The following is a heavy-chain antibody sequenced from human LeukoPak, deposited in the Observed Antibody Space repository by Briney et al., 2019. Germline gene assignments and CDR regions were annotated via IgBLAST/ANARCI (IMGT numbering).Heavy chain of an antibody. J-gene: IGHJ4*02. D-gene: IGHD6-19*01. V-gene: IGHV3-30-3*01. Sequence: QTGGSLRLSCVASGFTFSSYAMHWVRQAPGKGLEWVALISYDGSNKYYADSVKGRFTISRDNSKNTLYLQMNSLRAEDTAVYYCARGGVYSSGSYYLYYFDYWGQGTLVTVSS. CDR1: GFTFSSYA. CDR3: ARGGVYSSGSYYLYYFDY. CDR2: ISYDGSNK.